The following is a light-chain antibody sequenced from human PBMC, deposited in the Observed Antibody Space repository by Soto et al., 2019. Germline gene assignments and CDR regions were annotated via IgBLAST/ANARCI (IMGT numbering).Light chain of an antibody. J-gene: IGLJ2*01. CDR2: EVS. CDR3: SSYAGSNNPVI. Sequence: QSALTQPPSASGSPGQSVTISCTGTSSDVGGYNYVSWYQQHPGKAPKFLIFEVSRRPSGVPDRFSGSKSGNTASLTVSGLQADDEADYCSSYAGSNNPVIFGGGTKVTVL. CDR1: SSDVGGYNY. V-gene: IGLV2-8*01.